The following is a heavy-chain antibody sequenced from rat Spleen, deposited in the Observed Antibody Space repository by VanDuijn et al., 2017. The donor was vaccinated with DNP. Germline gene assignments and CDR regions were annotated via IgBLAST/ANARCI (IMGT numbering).Heavy chain of an antibody. CDR1: GFTFSDYA. CDR3: ATSRDGFAY. CDR2: IIYDGSNT. V-gene: IGHV5S10*01. J-gene: IGHJ3*01. Sequence: EVQLVESGGGLVQPGNSLKLSCAASGFTFSDYAMAWVRQSLKKGLEWVAVIIYDGSNTHYRDSVKGRFTISRENAESTLYLQMDSLRSEDTATYYCATSRDGFAYWGQGTLVTVSS.